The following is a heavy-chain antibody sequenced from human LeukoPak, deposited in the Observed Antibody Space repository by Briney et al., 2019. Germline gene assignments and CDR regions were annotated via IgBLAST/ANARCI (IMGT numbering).Heavy chain of an antibody. Sequence: SVKVSCKASGGTFSSYAISWVRQAPGQGLEWMGGIIPIFGTANYAQKFQGRVTITTDESTSTAYMELSSLRSEDTAVYYCARWAYGQQLGNRFDPWGQGTLVTVSS. CDR3: ARWAYGQQLGNRFDP. CDR1: GGTFSSYA. CDR2: IIPIFGTA. J-gene: IGHJ5*02. D-gene: IGHD6-13*01. V-gene: IGHV1-69*05.